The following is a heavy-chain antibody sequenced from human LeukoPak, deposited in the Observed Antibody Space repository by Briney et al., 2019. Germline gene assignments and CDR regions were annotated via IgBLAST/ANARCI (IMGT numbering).Heavy chain of an antibody. CDR3: AREGGSGWYSGWFDP. V-gene: IGHV3-7*01. CDR1: GFTFSSYW. J-gene: IGHJ5*02. CDR2: IKKDGSEK. Sequence: GGSLRLSCAASGFTFSSYWMSWVRQAPGKGLEWVANIKKDGSEKKYVDSVKGRFTISRDNAENSLYLQMNSLRAEDTAVYYCAREGGSGWYSGWFDPWGQGTLVAVSS. D-gene: IGHD6-19*01.